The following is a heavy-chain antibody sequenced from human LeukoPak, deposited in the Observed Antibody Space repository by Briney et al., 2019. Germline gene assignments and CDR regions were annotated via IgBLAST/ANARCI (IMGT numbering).Heavy chain of an antibody. CDR1: GGTFSSYA. CDR2: IIPIFGTV. J-gene: IGHJ3*02. D-gene: IGHD3-22*01. V-gene: IGHV1-69*13. CDR3: ARPNYYDSSGYYSVGTWVAFDI. Sequence: SVKVFCKASGGTFSSYAISWVRQAPGRGLEWMGGIIPIFGTVNYAQKFQGRVTITADESTSTAYMELSSLRSEDTAVYYCARPNYYDSSGYYSVGTWVAFDIWGQGTMVTVSS.